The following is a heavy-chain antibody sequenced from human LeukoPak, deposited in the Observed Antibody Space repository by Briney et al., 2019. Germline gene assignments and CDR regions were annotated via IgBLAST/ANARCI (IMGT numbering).Heavy chain of an antibody. CDR3: AKGRDGYIGDYFDY. Sequence: SVKVSCKASGGTFSSYAISWVRQAPGQGLEWMGRIIPILGIANYAQKFQGRVTITADKSTSTAYMELSSPRSEDTAVYYCAKGRDGYIGDYFDYWGQGTLVTVSS. V-gene: IGHV1-69*04. J-gene: IGHJ4*02. D-gene: IGHD5-24*01. CDR1: GGTFSSYA. CDR2: IIPILGIA.